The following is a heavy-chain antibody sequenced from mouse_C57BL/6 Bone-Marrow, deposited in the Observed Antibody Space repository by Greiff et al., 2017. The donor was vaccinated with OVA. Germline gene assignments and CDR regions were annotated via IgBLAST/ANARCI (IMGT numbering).Heavy chain of an antibody. CDR1: GYTFTEYT. CDR3: ARHEDLDDGSRPYYFDY. V-gene: IGHV1-62-2*01. D-gene: IGHD1-1*01. CDR2: FYPGSGSI. J-gene: IGHJ2*01. Sequence: VQLQQSGAELVKPGASVKLSCKASGYTFTEYTIHWVKQRSGQGLEWIGWFYPGSGSIKYNEKFKDKATLTADKSSSTVYMELSRLTSEDSAVYFWARHEDLDDGSRPYYFDYWGQGTTLTVSS.